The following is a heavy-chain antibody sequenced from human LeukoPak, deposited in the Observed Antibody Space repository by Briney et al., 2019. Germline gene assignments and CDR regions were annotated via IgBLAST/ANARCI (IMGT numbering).Heavy chain of an antibody. J-gene: IGHJ5*02. V-gene: IGHV3-30*04. CDR2: ISYDGSNK. D-gene: IGHD4-17*01. Sequence: QSGGSLRLSCAASGFTSSSYAMHWVRQAPGKGLEWVAVISYDGSNKYYADSVKGRFTISRDNSKNTLYLQMNSLRSEDTAVYYCARDADGDSEWVFDNWFDPWGQGTLVTVSS. CDR1: GFTSSSYA. CDR3: ARDADGDSEWVFDNWFDP.